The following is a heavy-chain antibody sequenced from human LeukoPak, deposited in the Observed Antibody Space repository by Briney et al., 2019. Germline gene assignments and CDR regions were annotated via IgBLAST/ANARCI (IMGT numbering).Heavy chain of an antibody. V-gene: IGHV1-18*01. CDR1: GYTFTSYG. Sequence: ASVKVSCKASGYTFTSYGISWVRQAPGQGLEWMGWISAYNGNTNYAQKLQGRVTMTTDTSTSTAYMELRSLRPDDTAVYYCARDGRSAAGGSTYYFDYWGQGTQVTVSS. J-gene: IGHJ4*02. CDR3: ARDGRSAAGGSTYYFDY. D-gene: IGHD6-13*01. CDR2: ISAYNGNT.